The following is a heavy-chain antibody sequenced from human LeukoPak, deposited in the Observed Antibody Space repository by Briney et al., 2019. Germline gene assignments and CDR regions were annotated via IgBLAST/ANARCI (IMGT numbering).Heavy chain of an antibody. CDR3: ARGKTIDY. J-gene: IGHJ4*02. D-gene: IGHD1-1*01. V-gene: IGHV1-18*01. Sequence: ASVMVSCKVPDYMLTSFGVSWVRQAPGQGLEWIGWSIGYSGKANYAQKLQDRITMTTDLSTSTVYMELKSLTSDDTAIYYCARGKTIDYWGQGTLVTVSS. CDR1: DYMLTSFG. CDR2: SIGYSGKA.